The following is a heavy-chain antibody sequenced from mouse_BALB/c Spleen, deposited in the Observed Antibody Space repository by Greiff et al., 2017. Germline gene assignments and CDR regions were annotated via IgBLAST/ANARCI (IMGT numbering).Heavy chain of an antibody. Sequence: VQLKESGPGLVKPSQSLSLTCSVTGYSFTSGYYWNWIRQFPGNKLEWMGYISYDGSNNYNPSLKNRISITRDTSKNQFFLKLNSVTTEDTATYYCASQLGRNFDYWGQGTTLTVSS. CDR2: ISYDGSN. CDR3: ASQLGRNFDY. CDR1: GYSFTSGYY. D-gene: IGHD4-1*02. J-gene: IGHJ2*01. V-gene: IGHV3-6*02.